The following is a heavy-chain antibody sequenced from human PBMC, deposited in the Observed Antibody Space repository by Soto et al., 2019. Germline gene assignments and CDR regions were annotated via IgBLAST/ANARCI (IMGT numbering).Heavy chain of an antibody. Sequence: QVQLVQSGAEVKKPGSSVKVSCKASGGTFSSYTISWVRQAPGQGLEWMGRIIPILGIANYAQKFHGRVTITADKSTSTAYMELSSLRSEDTAVYYCILLSYYGSGSYYNEYYYYYMDVWGKGTTVTVSS. V-gene: IGHV1-69*02. J-gene: IGHJ6*03. CDR3: ILLSYYGSGSYYNEYYYYYMDV. CDR1: GGTFSSYT. D-gene: IGHD3-10*01. CDR2: IIPILGIA.